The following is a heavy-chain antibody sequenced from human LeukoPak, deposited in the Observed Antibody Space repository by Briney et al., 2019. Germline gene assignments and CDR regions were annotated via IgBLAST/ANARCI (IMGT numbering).Heavy chain of an antibody. CDR3: ARGNYGIDV. J-gene: IGHJ6*02. CDR1: GYILTDYF. Sequence: ASVTVSCKASGYILTDYFLHWVRQAPAQGLEWMGRTSPYSGGTNYAQKFQGRVTMNRDTSISTAYKELRRLTSNDTAVYDCARGNYGIDVWGHGATVTVSS. V-gene: IGHV1-2*06. CDR2: TSPYSGGT. D-gene: IGHD3-10*01.